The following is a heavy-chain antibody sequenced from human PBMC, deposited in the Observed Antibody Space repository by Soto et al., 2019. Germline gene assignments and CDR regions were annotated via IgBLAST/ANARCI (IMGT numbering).Heavy chain of an antibody. J-gene: IGHJ6*02. Sequence: LGGSLRLSCAASGFTFNNYWMNWVRQAPGKGLEWLANIKGDGSQKYYVDSVKGRFTISRDNAKNSLYLQLNSLRPEDTALYYCTRDRYSSGTSDVWGRGTTVTVSS. CDR3: TRDRYSSGTSDV. D-gene: IGHD3-10*01. V-gene: IGHV3-7*04. CDR2: IKGDGSQK. CDR1: GFTFNNYW.